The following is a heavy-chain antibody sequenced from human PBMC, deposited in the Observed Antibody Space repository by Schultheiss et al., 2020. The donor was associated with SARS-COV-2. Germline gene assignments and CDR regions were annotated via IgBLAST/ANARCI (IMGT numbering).Heavy chain of an antibody. J-gene: IGHJ6*02. D-gene: IGHD3-16*01. CDR2: IYYSGST. CDR3: ARESEGGGGSMDV. CDR1: GGSFNNYY. Sequence: SETLSLTCAVSGGSFNNYYWSWIRQPPGKGLEWIGYIYYSGSTNYNPSLKSRVTISVDKSKNQFSLKLSSVTAADTAVYYCARESEGGGGSMDVWGQGTTVTVSS. V-gene: IGHV4-59*12.